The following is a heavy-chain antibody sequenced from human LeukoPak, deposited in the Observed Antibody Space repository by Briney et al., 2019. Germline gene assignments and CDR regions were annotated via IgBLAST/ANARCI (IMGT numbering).Heavy chain of an antibody. CDR1: GYTFTSYG. J-gene: IGHJ4*02. CDR2: ISAYNGNT. D-gene: IGHD3-22*01. Sequence: GASVKVSCKASGYTFTSYGISWVRQAPGQGLEWMGWISAYNGNTNYAQKLQGSVTMTTDTSTSTAYMELRSLRSDDTAVYYCARGDDYYDSSGYSLIDYWGQGTLVTVSS. V-gene: IGHV1-18*01. CDR3: ARGDDYYDSSGYSLIDY.